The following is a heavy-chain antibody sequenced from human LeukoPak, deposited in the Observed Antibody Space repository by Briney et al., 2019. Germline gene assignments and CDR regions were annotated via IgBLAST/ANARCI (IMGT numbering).Heavy chain of an antibody. CDR3: AKDGGTHFGH. CDR2: ISSSGTTI. D-gene: IGHD1-26*01. V-gene: IGHV3-48*01. J-gene: IGHJ4*02. Sequence: GGSLRLSCAASGFTFRTSGMNWVRQAPGKGLEWVSYISSSGTTISYAQSVKGRFTITRDNAQNSLTLHMNTLRADDTAVYYCAKDGGTHFGHWGQGTLVTVSS. CDR1: GFTFRTSG.